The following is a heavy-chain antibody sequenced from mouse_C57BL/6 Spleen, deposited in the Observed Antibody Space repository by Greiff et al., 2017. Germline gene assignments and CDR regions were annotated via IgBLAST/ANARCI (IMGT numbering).Heavy chain of an antibody. CDR2: ISYDGSN. D-gene: IGHD1-1*01. Sequence: EVQLQQSGPGLVKPSQSLSLTCSVTGYSITSGYYWNWIRQFPGNKLEWMGYISYDGSNNYNPSLKNRISITRDTSKNQFFLKLNSVTTEDTATYYWASEGYYGYWYFDVWGTGTTVTVSS. V-gene: IGHV3-6*01. J-gene: IGHJ1*03. CDR1: GYSITSGYY. CDR3: ASEGYYGYWYFDV.